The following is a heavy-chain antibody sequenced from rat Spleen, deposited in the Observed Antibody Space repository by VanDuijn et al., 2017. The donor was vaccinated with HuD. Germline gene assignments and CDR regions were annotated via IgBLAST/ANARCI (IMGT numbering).Heavy chain of an antibody. J-gene: IGHJ2*01. CDR2: INADGGST. D-gene: IGHD1-6*01. CDR3: TTAGYTTGYYYAGGFDY. CDR1: GFTFSRYW. Sequence: EVQLVETGGGFVQPGRSLKLSCVGSGFTFSRYWMYWIRQAPGKGLECVSSINADGGSTYYPESVKGRFTISRDNAENTVYLQMNSLRSEDTATYYCTTAGYTTGYYYAGGFDYWGQGVMVTVSS. V-gene: IGHV5-58*01.